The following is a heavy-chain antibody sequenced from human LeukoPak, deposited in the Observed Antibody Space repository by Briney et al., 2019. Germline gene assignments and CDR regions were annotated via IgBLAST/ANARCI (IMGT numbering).Heavy chain of an antibody. CDR2: LNYSGTT. V-gene: IGHV4-39*07. J-gene: IGHJ5*02. Sequence: SETLSLTCTVSGGSLSGSTSYWGWIRQSPGKGLEWIGLLNYSGTTYYNPSFKSRVSISIDRSRTQFSLKLSSVTAADTAFYYCSRYDSDTGDFDPWGQGTLVTVSS. CDR3: SRYDSDTGDFDP. CDR1: GGSLSGSTSY. D-gene: IGHD3-10*01.